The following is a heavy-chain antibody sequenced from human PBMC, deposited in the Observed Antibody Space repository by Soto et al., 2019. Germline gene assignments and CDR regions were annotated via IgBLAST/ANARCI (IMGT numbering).Heavy chain of an antibody. V-gene: IGHV4-39*01. Sequence: QLQLQESGPGLVKPSETLSLTCTVSGGSISSFNYFWGWISQPPGKGLEWIGSLYYSGNTYYNPSLQSRVTISVDTSKKQCTLTLRSVTAADTAVYYCARGGGSTFNWFDPWGQGTLVTVSP. CDR2: LYYSGNT. CDR1: GGSISSFNYF. CDR3: ARGGGSTFNWFDP. J-gene: IGHJ5*02. D-gene: IGHD2-15*01.